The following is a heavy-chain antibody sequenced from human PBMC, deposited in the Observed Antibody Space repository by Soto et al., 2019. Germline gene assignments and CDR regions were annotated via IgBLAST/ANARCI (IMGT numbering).Heavy chain of an antibody. CDR1: NFSISSGYY. V-gene: IGHV4-38-2*01. D-gene: IGHD1-26*01. Sequence: SETLSLTCVVSNFSISSGYYWGWIRQSPGKGMEWIARIYRSGTTSYHPSLKSRVTIPVDPTKNQFSLMLTAVTAADTAVYYCERTHSGSYYSVFDYWGRGSLVTVSS. CDR2: IYRSGTT. CDR3: ERTHSGSYYSVFDY. J-gene: IGHJ4*02.